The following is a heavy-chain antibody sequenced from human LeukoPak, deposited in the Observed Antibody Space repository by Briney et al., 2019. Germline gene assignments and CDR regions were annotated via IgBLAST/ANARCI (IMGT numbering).Heavy chain of an antibody. Sequence: ASVKVSCXASGYTFTSYYIHWVRQAPGQGLEWMGIINPRDGNTHYAQKFQGRVTMTRDTSTSTVYMELSSLRSEDTAVYYCARGVYYYDSSDYYYFHHWGQGTLVTVSS. D-gene: IGHD3-22*01. CDR1: GYTFTSYY. V-gene: IGHV1-46*01. CDR2: INPRDGNT. CDR3: ARGVYYYDSSDYYYFHH. J-gene: IGHJ1*01.